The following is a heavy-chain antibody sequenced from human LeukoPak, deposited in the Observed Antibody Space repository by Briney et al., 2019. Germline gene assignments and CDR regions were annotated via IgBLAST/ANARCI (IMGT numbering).Heavy chain of an antibody. CDR3: ARALYDYVWGSYRSVFDY. CDR1: GYTFTCYY. Sequence: GASVKVSCKASGYTFTCYYMHWVRQAPGQGLEWMGWINPNSGDTNYAQNFQGRVTMTRDTSISTAYMELSRLRSDDTAVYYCARALYDYVWGSYRSVFDYWGQGTLVTVSS. CDR2: INPNSGDT. V-gene: IGHV1-2*02. J-gene: IGHJ4*02. D-gene: IGHD3-16*02.